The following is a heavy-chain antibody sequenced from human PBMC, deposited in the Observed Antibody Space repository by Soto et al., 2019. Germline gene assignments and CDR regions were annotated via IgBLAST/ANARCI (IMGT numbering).Heavy chain of an antibody. V-gene: IGHV1-69*01. Sequence: QVQLVQSGAEVKKPGSSVQVSCKASGGTFISYAISWVRQAPGQGLEWMGGIIPIFGTANYAQKFQARVTITAGESTSTRYMEMSSLRYKDGDVYFCARGEVMDGPLDYWGQGTLVTV. CDR2: IIPIFGTA. CDR3: ARGEVMDGPLDY. D-gene: IGHD3-3*01. CDR1: GGTFISYA. J-gene: IGHJ4*02.